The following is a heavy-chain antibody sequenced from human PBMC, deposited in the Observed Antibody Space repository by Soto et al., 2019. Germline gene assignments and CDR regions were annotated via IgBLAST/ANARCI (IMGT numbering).Heavy chain of an antibody. Sequence: PSETLSLTCAVYGGSFSGYYWSWIRQPPGKGLEWIGEINHSGSTNYNPSLKSRVTISVDTSKNQFSLKLSSVTAADTAVYYCARGKFYYYGSGSSFDYWGQGTLVNVSS. CDR3: ARGKFYYYGSGSSFDY. V-gene: IGHV4-34*01. J-gene: IGHJ4*02. CDR2: INHSGST. CDR1: GGSFSGYY. D-gene: IGHD3-10*01.